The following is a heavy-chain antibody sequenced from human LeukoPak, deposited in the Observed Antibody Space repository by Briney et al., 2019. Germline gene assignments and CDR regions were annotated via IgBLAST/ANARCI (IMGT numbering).Heavy chain of an antibody. V-gene: IGHV4-59*01. J-gene: IGHJ4*02. CDR2: IYYSGST. Sequence: PSETLSLTCTVSGGSISSYYWSWIRQPPGKGLEWIGYIYYSGSTNYNPSLKSRVTISVDTSKNQFSLKLSSVTAADTAVYYCARAPYIAARPSYYFDYWGQGTLVTVSS. CDR3: ARAPYIAARPSYYFDY. D-gene: IGHD6-6*01. CDR1: GGSISSYY.